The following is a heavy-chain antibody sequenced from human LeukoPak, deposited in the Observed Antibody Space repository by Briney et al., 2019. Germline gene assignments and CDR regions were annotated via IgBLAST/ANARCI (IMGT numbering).Heavy chain of an antibody. J-gene: IGHJ4*02. D-gene: IGHD6-19*01. CDR3: ARVGYNSGWYEY. Sequence: GGSLGLSCAASGFTFSIYGMHWVRQAPGKGLEFVAGIWEDGTNIHYADSVKGRFTISRDNSKNTLYLQMNSLRAEDTAVYFCARVGYNSGWYEYWGQGTLVTVSS. V-gene: IGHV3-33*01. CDR1: GFTFSIYG. CDR2: IWEDGTNI.